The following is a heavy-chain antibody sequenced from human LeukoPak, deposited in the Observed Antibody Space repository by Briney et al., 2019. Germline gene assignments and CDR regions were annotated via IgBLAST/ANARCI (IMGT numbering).Heavy chain of an antibody. V-gene: IGHV3-23*01. Sequence: PGGSLRLSCVASGFTFSTYGLSWVRQAPGKGLEWVSAISGSGGSTYYADSVKGRFTISSDNFKNTLYQQMNSRRAEGPAVYYCAKDGGEYYDILTGYYPRLYYMDVWGKGTTVTISS. CDR2: ISGSGGST. CDR1: GFTFSTYG. D-gene: IGHD3-9*01. J-gene: IGHJ6*03. CDR3: AKDGGEYYDILTGYYPRLYYMDV.